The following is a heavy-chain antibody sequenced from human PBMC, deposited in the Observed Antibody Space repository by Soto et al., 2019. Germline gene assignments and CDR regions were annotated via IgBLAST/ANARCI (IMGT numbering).Heavy chain of an antibody. J-gene: IGHJ5*02. V-gene: IGHV1-46*01. D-gene: IGHD3-3*02. CDR3: ARAFFEWLSPWLDT. Sequence: SVKVACKASGYTFTSYSMQSVRQAPGQGLEWMGIINPTGGRTSYAQKFQGRYTMTRDTCTSRVYMEMSSLRSEHTAVYYGARAFFEWLSPWLDTWGKETLVTVSS. CDR1: GYTFTSYS. CDR2: INPTGGRT.